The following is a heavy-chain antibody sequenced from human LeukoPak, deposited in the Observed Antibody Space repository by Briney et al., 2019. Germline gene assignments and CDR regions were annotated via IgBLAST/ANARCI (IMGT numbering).Heavy chain of an antibody. D-gene: IGHD2-15*01. CDR3: VKDLGSAITSALALDV. V-gene: IGHV3-7*01. J-gene: IGHJ6*02. CDR2: VRTDGREK. CDR1: GFTFDKYF. Sequence: GGSLRLSCTTSGFTFDKYFMIWVRQAPGKGLQWVANVRTDGREKYYVDSVKGRFTISRDNAKNSLYLQMNSLRAEDTAVYYCVKDLGSAITSALALDVWGQGTTVTVSS.